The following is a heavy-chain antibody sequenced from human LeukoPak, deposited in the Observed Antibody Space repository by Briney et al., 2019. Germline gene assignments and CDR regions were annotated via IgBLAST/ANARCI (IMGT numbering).Heavy chain of an antibody. CDR3: ARGTNYYDSSGYPYYYYMDV. CDR2: INPNSGGT. J-gene: IGHJ6*03. V-gene: IGHV1-2*02. Sequence: GASVKVSCKASGYTSTSYYIHWVRQAPGQGLEWMGWINPNSGGTNYEQKFQGRVTMTRDTSISTAYMELSRTSSDDTAVYYCARGTNYYDSSGYPYYYYMDVWGKGTPVTISS. CDR1: GYTSTSYY. D-gene: IGHD3-22*01.